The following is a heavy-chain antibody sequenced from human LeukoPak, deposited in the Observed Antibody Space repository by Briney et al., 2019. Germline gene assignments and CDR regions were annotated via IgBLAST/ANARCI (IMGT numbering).Heavy chain of an antibody. CDR2: INPNSGGT. Sequence: ASVKVSCKASGYTFTSYGISWVRQAPGQGLEWMGWINPNSGGTNYAQKFQGRVTMTRDTSISTAYMELNRLKSDDTAVYYCARVLVGPPPGSEFGYWGQGTLVTVSS. CDR1: GYTFTSYG. V-gene: IGHV1-2*02. J-gene: IGHJ4*02. D-gene: IGHD1-26*01. CDR3: ARVLVGPPPGSEFGY.